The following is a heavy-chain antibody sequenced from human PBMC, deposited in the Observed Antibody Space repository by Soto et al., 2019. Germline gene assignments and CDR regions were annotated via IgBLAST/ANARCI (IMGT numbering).Heavy chain of an antibody. CDR1: GVSINTNNW. CDR3: ARGIISTRYYYGMDV. J-gene: IGHJ6*02. Sequence: PSETLSLTCAVSGVSINTNNWWTWVRQPPGKGLEWIGEIHHSGSTSYNPSLKSRVTISVDKSKNQLSLKLNSVTAADTAVYYCARGIISTRYYYGMDVWGQGTTVTVSS. CDR2: IHHSGST. D-gene: IGHD3-22*01. V-gene: IGHV4-4*02.